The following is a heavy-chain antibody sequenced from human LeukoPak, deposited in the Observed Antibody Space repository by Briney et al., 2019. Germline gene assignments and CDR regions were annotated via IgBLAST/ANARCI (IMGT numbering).Heavy chain of an antibody. CDR1: GYTFTSYG. V-gene: IGHV1-18*01. Sequence: ASVKVSCKASGYTFTSYGISWVRQAPGQGREWMGWISAYNGNTNYAQKLQGRVTMTTDTSTSTAYMELSSLRSEDTAVYYCARGVSGYNHFDYWGQGTLVTVSS. D-gene: IGHD5-24*01. CDR3: ARGVSGYNHFDY. J-gene: IGHJ4*02. CDR2: ISAYNGNT.